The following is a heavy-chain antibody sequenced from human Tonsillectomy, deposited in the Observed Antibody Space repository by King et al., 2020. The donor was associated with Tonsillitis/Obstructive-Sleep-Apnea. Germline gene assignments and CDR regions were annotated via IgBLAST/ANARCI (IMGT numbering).Heavy chain of an antibody. CDR2: IYYSGST. CDR3: ARPQAVTTIIHYYYYMDV. V-gene: IGHV4-39*01. J-gene: IGHJ6*03. D-gene: IGHD4-17*01. Sequence: QLQESGPGLVKPSETLSLTCTVSGGSISSSSYFWGWIRQPPGKGLEWIGIIYYSGSTYYSPSLKSRVTISVDTSKNQFSLKLSSVTAADTAVYYCARPQAVTTIIHYYYYMDVWGKGTTVTVSS. CDR1: GGSISSSSYF.